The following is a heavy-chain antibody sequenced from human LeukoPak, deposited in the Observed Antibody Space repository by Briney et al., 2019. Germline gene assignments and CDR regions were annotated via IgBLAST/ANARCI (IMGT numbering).Heavy chain of an antibody. Sequence: KASETLSLTCTVSGGSISSYYWSWIRQPPGKGLEWIGYIYYSGSTNYNPSLKSRVTISVDTSKNQFSLKLSSVTAADTAVYYCARGGDYGDLRYFDYWGQGTLVTVSS. CDR2: IYYSGST. D-gene: IGHD4-17*01. CDR1: GGSISSYY. J-gene: IGHJ4*02. CDR3: ARGGDYGDLRYFDY. V-gene: IGHV4-59*01.